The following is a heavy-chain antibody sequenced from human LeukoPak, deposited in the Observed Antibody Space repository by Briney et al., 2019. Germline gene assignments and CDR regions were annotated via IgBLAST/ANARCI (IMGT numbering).Heavy chain of an antibody. D-gene: IGHD3-22*01. V-gene: IGHV1-46*01. J-gene: IGHJ4*02. CDR2: INPSGGST. Sequence: ASVKVSCKASGYTFTSYYMHWVRQAPGQGLEWMGIINPSGGSTSYAQKFQGRVTMTRDTSTSTVYMELSSLRSEDTAVYYCARDPSQYYDSSGYYRYYFDYWGQRTLVTVSS. CDR1: GYTFTSYY. CDR3: ARDPSQYYDSSGYYRYYFDY.